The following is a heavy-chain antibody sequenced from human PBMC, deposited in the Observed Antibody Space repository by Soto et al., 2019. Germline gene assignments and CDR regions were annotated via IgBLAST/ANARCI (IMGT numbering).Heavy chain of an antibody. J-gene: IGHJ6*03. CDR1: GFTFDDYA. CDR2: ISWNSGSI. Sequence: GGSLRLSCAASGFTFDDYAMHWVRQAPGKGLEWVSGISWNSGSIGYADSVKGRFTISRDNAKNSLYLQMNSLRAEDTALYYCATGPYGSYYYYYYMDVWGKGTTVTVSS. D-gene: IGHD3-10*01. CDR3: ATGPYGSYYYYYYMDV. V-gene: IGHV3-9*01.